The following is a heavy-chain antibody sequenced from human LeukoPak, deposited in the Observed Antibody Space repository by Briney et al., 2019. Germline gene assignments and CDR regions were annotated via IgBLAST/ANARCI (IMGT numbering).Heavy chain of an antibody. Sequence: AXVKVSCKASGYTFTGYYMHWVRQAPGQGLEWMGRINPNSGGTNYAQRLQGRVTMTRDTSISTAYMELSRLRSDDTAVYYCARIGLWFGELWPFDSWGQGTLGTVSS. CDR2: INPNSGGT. CDR1: GYTFTGYY. J-gene: IGHJ4*02. CDR3: ARIGLWFGELWPFDS. D-gene: IGHD3-10*01. V-gene: IGHV1-2*06.